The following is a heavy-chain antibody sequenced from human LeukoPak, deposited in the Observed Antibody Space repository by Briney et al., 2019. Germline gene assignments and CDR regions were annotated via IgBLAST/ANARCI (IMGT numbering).Heavy chain of an antibody. J-gene: IGHJ4*02. Sequence: PGGSLRLSCAASGFTFTGYGMSWVRQAPGRGLEWVSGISGRGGSTDYADSVKGRFTISRDNSNNTLYLQMSSLRAEDTAVYYCVKALAHCTGGSCYSAVDYWGQGTLVTVSS. CDR2: ISGRGGST. V-gene: IGHV3-23*01. CDR3: VKALAHCTGGSCYSAVDY. CDR1: GFTFTGYG. D-gene: IGHD2-15*01.